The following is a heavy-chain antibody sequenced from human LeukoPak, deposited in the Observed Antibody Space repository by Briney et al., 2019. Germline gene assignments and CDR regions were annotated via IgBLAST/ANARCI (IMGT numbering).Heavy chain of an antibody. D-gene: IGHD3-10*01. V-gene: IGHV1-18*01. CDR2: ISAYNSNT. CDR1: GYTFTSYG. J-gene: IGHJ3*02. CDR3: ARGWFGEFAAFDAFDI. Sequence: ASVKVSCKASGYTFTSYGISWVRQAPGQGLEWMGWISAYNSNTNYAQKLQGRVTMTTDTSTSTAYMELRSLRSDDTAVYYCARGWFGEFAAFDAFDIWGQGTMVTVSS.